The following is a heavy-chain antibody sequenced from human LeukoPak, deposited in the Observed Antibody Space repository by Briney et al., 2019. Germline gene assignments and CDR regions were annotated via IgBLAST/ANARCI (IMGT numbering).Heavy chain of an antibody. V-gene: IGHV4-59*12. CDR1: GGSISSYY. J-gene: IGHJ4*02. D-gene: IGHD3-10*01. Sequence: SETLSLTCTVSGGSISSYYWSWIRQPPGKGLEWIGSIYYSGSTYYNPSLKSRVTISVDTSKNQFSLKLSSVTAADTAVYYCAREVLWFGRNFDYWGQGTLVTVSS. CDR3: AREVLWFGRNFDY. CDR2: IYYSGST.